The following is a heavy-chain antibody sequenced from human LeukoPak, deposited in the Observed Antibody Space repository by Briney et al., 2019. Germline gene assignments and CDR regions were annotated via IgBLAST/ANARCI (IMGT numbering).Heavy chain of an antibody. D-gene: IGHD6-19*01. V-gene: IGHV3-30-3*01. CDR1: GFTFSSYA. CDR3: AKDLYSSGWYYYYYGMDV. CDR2: ISYDGSNK. Sequence: PGGSLRLSCAASGFTFSSYAMHWVRQAPGKGLEWVAVISYDGSNKYYADSVKGRFTISRDNSKNTLYLQMNSLRAEDTAVYYCAKDLYSSGWYYYYYGMDVWGQGTTVTVSS. J-gene: IGHJ6*02.